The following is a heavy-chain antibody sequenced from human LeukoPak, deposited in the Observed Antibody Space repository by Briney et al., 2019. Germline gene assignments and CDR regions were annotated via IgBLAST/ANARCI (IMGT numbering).Heavy chain of an antibody. CDR2: IYYSGST. D-gene: IGHD6-19*01. V-gene: IGHV4-59*01. CDR1: GGSINTYL. Sequence: SETLSLTCTVSGGSINTYLWSWIRQPPGKGLEWIGYIYYSGSTNYNPSLKGRVTISVDTSKNQFSLKLSSVTAADTAVYYCARGVTGGWYGDFQHWGQGTLVTVSS. CDR3: ARGVTGGWYGDFQH. J-gene: IGHJ1*01.